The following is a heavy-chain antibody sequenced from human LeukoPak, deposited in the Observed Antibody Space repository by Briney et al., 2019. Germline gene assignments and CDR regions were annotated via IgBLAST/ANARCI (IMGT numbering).Heavy chain of an antibody. J-gene: IGHJ4*02. CDR2: INHSGST. V-gene: IGHV4-34*01. CDR1: GGSFSGYY. CDR3: ARRSMATVTTGLDY. Sequence: SETLSLTCAVYGGSFSGYYWSWIRQPPGKWLEWIGEINHSGSTNYNPSLKSRVTISVDTSKNQFSLKLSSVTAADTAVYYCARRSMATVTTGLDYWGQGTLVTVSS. D-gene: IGHD4-17*01.